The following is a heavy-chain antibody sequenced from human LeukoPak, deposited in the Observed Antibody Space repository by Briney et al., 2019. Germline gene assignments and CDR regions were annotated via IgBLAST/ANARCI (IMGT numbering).Heavy chain of an antibody. J-gene: IGHJ4*02. Sequence: GSLRLSCAASGFTFINFAMSWIRQPPGKGLEWIGYIYYSGSTNYNPSLKSRVTISVDTSKNQFSLKLSSVTAADTAVYYCATSPRGDETDYDSSGYGLDYWGQGTLVTVSS. CDR3: ATSPRGDETDYDSSGYGLDY. CDR2: IYYSGST. D-gene: IGHD3-22*01. V-gene: IGHV4-59*01. CDR1: GFTFINFA.